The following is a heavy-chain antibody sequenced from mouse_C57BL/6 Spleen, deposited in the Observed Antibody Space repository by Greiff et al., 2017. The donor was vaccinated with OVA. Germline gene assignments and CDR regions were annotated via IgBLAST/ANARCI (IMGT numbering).Heavy chain of an antibody. D-gene: IGHD2-1*01. CDR2: IWSGGST. V-gene: IGHV2-2*01. Sequence: QVHVKQSGPGLVQPSQSLSITCTVSGFSLTSYGVHWVRQSPGKGLEWLGVIWSGGSTDYNAAFISRLGISKDNSKSQVFFKMNSLQADDTAIYYCARRNGNYYAMDYWGQGTSVTVSS. CDR1: GFSLTSYG. CDR3: ARRNGNYYAMDY. J-gene: IGHJ4*01.